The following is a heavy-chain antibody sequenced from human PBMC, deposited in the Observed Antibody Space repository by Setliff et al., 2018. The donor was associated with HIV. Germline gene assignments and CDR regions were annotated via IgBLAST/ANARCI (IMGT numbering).Heavy chain of an antibody. CDR3: TLTSRLDGYFDP. CDR1: GGSIRGHY. J-gene: IGHJ5*02. D-gene: IGHD5-12*01. V-gene: IGHV4-59*11. CDR2: IYYSGST. Sequence: SEPLSLTCTVSGGSIRGHYWSWIRQPPGKGLEWIGTIYYSGSTYYKPSLKSRGTISVDTSKNQFYLKLNSVTAADSAVYYCTLTSRLDGYFDPWGQGTLVTVSS.